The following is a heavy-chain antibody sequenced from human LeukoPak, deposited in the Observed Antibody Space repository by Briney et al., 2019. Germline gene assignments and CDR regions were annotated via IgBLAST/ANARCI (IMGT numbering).Heavy chain of an antibody. CDR2: INPNNCGA. V-gene: IGHV1-2*02. Sequence: ASVKVSCKASGYTFTGYYVHWVRQAPGQGLEWMGWINPNNCGADSAQKFQGRVTMTRDTSSSTAYMELSRLTSDDTAMYYCARDTGIAVLSDYWGQGTLVTVSS. J-gene: IGHJ4*02. CDR1: GYTFTGYY. D-gene: IGHD6-19*01. CDR3: ARDTGIAVLSDY.